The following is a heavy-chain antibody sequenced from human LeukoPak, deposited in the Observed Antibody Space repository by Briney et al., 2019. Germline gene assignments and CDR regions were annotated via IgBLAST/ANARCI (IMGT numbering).Heavy chain of an antibody. CDR1: GFTFSSYG. D-gene: IGHD2-15*01. V-gene: IGHV3-30*03. J-gene: IGHJ4*02. Sequence: GGSLRLSCAASGFTFSSYGMHWVRQAPGKGLGWVAVISYDGSNKYYADSVKGRFTISRDNSKNTLYLQMNSLRAEDTAVYYCARVPPRCSGGSCYSRAAGYFDYWGQGTLVTVSS. CDR3: ARVPPRCSGGSCYSRAAGYFDY. CDR2: ISYDGSNK.